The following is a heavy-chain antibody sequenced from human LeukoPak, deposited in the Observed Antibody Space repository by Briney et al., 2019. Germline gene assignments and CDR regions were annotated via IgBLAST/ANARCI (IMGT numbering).Heavy chain of an antibody. J-gene: IGHJ6*02. CDR1: GLTFSSYA. CDR2: ISGSGDNT. D-gene: IGHD1-26*01. Sequence: GGSLRLSCAASGLTFSSYAMTWVRQAPGQGLKWVSTISGSGDNTHYADSVEGRLTISRDNSKNTLYLQMNSLRVEDTAVYYCGGAKFYYYGMDVWGQRTTVTVSS. CDR3: GGAKFYYYGMDV. V-gene: IGHV3-23*01.